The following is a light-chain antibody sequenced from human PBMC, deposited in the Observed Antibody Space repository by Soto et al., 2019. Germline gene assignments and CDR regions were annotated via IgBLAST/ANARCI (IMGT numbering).Light chain of an antibody. CDR1: QSVSTNY. CDR2: GAS. CDR3: QQYGRSPFT. Sequence: IVFTQSPCTLSLSPGARATLPCRASQSVSTNYLAWYQQKPGQAPRLLIYGASNRATGIPGRFSGSGSGTDFTLTISRLEPEDFAVYYCQQYGRSPFTFGPGTKVDIK. V-gene: IGKV3-20*01. J-gene: IGKJ3*01.